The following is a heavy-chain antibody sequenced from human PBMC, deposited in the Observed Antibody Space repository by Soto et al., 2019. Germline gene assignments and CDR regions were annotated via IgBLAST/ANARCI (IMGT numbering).Heavy chain of an antibody. CDR2: IYYSGST. Sequence: SETLSLTCTVSGGSISSGDYYWSWIRQPPGKGLEWIGYIYYSGSTYYNPSLKSRVTISVDTSKNQFSLKLSSVTAADTAVYYCARDDFWSGYPYWGQGTLVTAPQ. D-gene: IGHD3-3*01. CDR3: ARDDFWSGYPY. CDR1: GGSISSGDYY. V-gene: IGHV4-30-4*01. J-gene: IGHJ4*02.